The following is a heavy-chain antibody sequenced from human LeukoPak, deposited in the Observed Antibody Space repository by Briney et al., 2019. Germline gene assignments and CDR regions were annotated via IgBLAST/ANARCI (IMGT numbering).Heavy chain of an antibody. CDR1: GFILSTYV. CDR2: IYYSGST. V-gene: IGHV4-39*07. D-gene: IGHD2/OR15-2a*01. Sequence: GSLRLSCAASGFILSTYVMSWVRQPPGKGLEWIGSIYYSGSTYYNPSLKSRVTISVDTSKNQFSLKLSSVTAADTAVYYCARGPKNPDWFDPWGQGTLVTVSS. CDR3: ARGPKNPDWFDP. J-gene: IGHJ5*02.